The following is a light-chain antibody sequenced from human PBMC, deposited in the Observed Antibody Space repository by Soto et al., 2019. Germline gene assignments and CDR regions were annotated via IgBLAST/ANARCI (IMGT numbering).Light chain of an antibody. J-gene: IGKJ1*01. Sequence: ETVMTQSPATLSVSPGERATLSCGASQSVSSNLAWYQQKPGQAPSLLIYGASTRATGVPARFSGSGSGTEFTFTISSLQSEDFAVYYCQQYNKWAGTFGQGTKVEIK. CDR3: QQYNKWAGT. CDR1: QSVSSN. V-gene: IGKV3-15*01. CDR2: GAS.